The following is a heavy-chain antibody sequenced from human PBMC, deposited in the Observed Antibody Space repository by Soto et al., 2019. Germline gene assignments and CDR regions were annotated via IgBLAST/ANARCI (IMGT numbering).Heavy chain of an antibody. CDR1: GFTVSSNY. CDR2: IYSSGSA. V-gene: IGHV3-66*01. Sequence: GGSLRLSCAASGFTVSSNYMTWVRQAPGKGLEWVSVIYSSGSAYYADSVKGRFTISRDKSKNTLYLQMNSLRAEDTAVYYSARVRPYDYVWGSYRPNDYWGQGTLVTVSS. CDR3: ARVRPYDYVWGSYRPNDY. J-gene: IGHJ4*02. D-gene: IGHD3-16*02.